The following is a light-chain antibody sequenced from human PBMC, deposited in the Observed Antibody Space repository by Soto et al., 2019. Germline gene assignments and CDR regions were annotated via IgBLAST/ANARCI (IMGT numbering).Light chain of an antibody. CDR3: QQSYSTQFT. V-gene: IGKV1-39*01. CDR2: AAS. J-gene: IGKJ2*01. CDR1: QSISSY. Sequence: DLQMTQSPSSLSASVGDRVTITCRASQSISSYLNWYQQKPGKAPKLLIYAASSLQSGVPSRFSGSGSATDFTLTISSVQPEDFATYYCQQSYSTQFTFGQGTKLEIK.